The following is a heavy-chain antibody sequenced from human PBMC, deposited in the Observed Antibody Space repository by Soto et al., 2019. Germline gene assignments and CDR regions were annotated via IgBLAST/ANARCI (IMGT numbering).Heavy chain of an antibody. Sequence: EVQLLESGGGLVQPVGSLRLSCAASGFTFSSYAMSWVRQAPGKGLEWVSIISTSGDSTFYADSVKGRFTISRDNSKNTLYLQVNSLTAEDTAVYYCAKHFVNGEVDYWGQGTLVTVSS. J-gene: IGHJ4*02. CDR3: AKHFVNGEVDY. CDR1: GFTFSSYA. V-gene: IGHV3-23*01. D-gene: IGHD3-10*01. CDR2: ISTSGDST.